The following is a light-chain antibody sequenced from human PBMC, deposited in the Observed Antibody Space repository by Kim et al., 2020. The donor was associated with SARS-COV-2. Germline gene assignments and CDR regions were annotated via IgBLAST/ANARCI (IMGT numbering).Light chain of an antibody. V-gene: IGLV2-14*03. J-gene: IGLJ1*01. CDR3: SSYSSSSPHV. Sequence: GQSVTISCAGTSSNVGAYNYVSCYQQHPAKAPNLMISDVPNRPSGVSHRFSGSKSGNTASPSISGLQAEDDADYYCSSYSSSSPHVFGTGTKVTVL. CDR2: DVP. CDR1: SSNVGAYNY.